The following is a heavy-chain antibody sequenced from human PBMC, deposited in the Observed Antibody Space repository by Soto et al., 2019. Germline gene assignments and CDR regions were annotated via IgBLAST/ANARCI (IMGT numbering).Heavy chain of an antibody. V-gene: IGHV4-39*01. CDR3: ARHPSDCGGDCYSDLYSFDP. J-gene: IGHJ5*02. Sequence: LSLTFTVPVGSISSSSYYWGWIRQPPGKVLEWIGSIYYSGSTYYNPSLKSRVTISVDTSKKQFSLKLSSVTAADTAVYYSARHPSDCGGDCYSDLYSFDPWGQGSMLTVS. CDR1: VGSISSSSYY. D-gene: IGHD2-21*02. CDR2: IYYSGST.